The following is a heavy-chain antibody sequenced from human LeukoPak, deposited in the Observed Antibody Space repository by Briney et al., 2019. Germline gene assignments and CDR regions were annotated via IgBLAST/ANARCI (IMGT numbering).Heavy chain of an antibody. CDR1: GYTFTSYG. CDR2: ISAYNGNA. Sequence: GASVKVSCKASGYTFTSYGISWVRQAPGQGLEWMGWISAYNGNANYAQKLQGRVTMTTDTSTSTAYMELRSLRSDDTAVYYCARDRDPNSPYYYYYMDVWGKGTTVTVSS. D-gene: IGHD2-21*01. CDR3: ARDRDPNSPYYYYYMDV. V-gene: IGHV1-18*01. J-gene: IGHJ6*03.